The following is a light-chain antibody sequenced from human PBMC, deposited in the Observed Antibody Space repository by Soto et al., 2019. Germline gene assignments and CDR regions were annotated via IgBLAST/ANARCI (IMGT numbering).Light chain of an antibody. Sequence: EIQMTQSPSSLSASVGSRVSITCRASQVINNYLSWYQQKPGKFPKVLIYAASTLQPGVPSRFRGGGSGTEFTLTISSLQPEDVATYYCQTFDSAPQTVGPVTKVEIK. V-gene: IGKV1-27*01. CDR1: QVINNY. CDR2: AAS. CDR3: QTFDSAPQT. J-gene: IGKJ1*01.